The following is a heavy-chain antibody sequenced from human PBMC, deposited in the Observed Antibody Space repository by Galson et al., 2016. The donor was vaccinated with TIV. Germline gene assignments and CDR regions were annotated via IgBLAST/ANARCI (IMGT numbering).Heavy chain of an antibody. CDR2: IYQSGST. CDR1: GGSLSSGGHY. CDR3: VRDGVEMVTTDSFYYYMYV. D-gene: IGHD5-24*01. Sequence: LSLTCSVSGGSLSSGGHYWSWIRQSPGKGLEWIGYIYQSGSTDYNPSLKSRVTISRDTSKNQFSLQLKSVTAADTAIYFCVRDGVEMVTTDSFYYYMYVWGKGTTVIVSS. V-gene: IGHV4-61*08. J-gene: IGHJ6*03.